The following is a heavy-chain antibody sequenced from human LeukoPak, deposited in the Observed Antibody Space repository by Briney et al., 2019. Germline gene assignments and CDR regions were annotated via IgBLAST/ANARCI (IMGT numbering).Heavy chain of an antibody. CDR3: AKDPRSPMVRGVIINYFDY. V-gene: IGHV3-48*02. CDR2: ISTDSSSI. D-gene: IGHD3-10*01. J-gene: IGHJ4*02. Sequence: GGSLRLSCAASGFTFSTYNMNWVRQAPGKGLEWLSYISTDSSSIYYADSVKGRFTISRDNAKNSLYLQMNSLRDEDTAVYYCAKDPRSPMVRGVIINYFDYWGQGTLVTVSS. CDR1: GFTFSTYN.